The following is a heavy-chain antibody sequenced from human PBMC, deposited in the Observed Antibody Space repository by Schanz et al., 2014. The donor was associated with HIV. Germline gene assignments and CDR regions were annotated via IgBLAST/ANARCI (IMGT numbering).Heavy chain of an antibody. CDR2: IIPIFGTA. Sequence: QVQLVQSGAEVKKPGSSVKVSCKASGGTFSSYAISWVRQAPGQGLEWMGGIIPIFGTANYAQKFQGRVTFTADESTSTVYMSLSSLRSEDTAFYYCARVGYSGYGGFSTVEDVWGQGTTVTVSS. V-gene: IGHV1-69*01. CDR3: ARVGYSGYGGFSTVEDV. J-gene: IGHJ6*02. D-gene: IGHD5-12*01. CDR1: GGTFSSYA.